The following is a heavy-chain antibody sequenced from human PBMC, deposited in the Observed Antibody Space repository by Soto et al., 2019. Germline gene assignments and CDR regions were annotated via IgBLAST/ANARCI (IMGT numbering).Heavy chain of an antibody. D-gene: IGHD6-19*01. V-gene: IGHV1-69*06. CDR2: IIPIFGTA. CDR3: ARSIAVAGTGEYYQH. CDR1: GGTFSSYA. J-gene: IGHJ1*01. Sequence: GASVKVSCKASGGTFSSYAISWVRQAPGQGLEWMGGIIPIFGTANYAQKFQGRVTITADKSTSTAYMELSSLRSEDTAVYYCARSIAVAGTGEYYQHWGQGTLVTVSS.